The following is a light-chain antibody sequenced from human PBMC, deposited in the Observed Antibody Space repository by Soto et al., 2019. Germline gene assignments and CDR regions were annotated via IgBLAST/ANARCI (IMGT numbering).Light chain of an antibody. J-gene: IGKJ5*01. Sequence: PSTPSPSTLSATARDRVTITCRASQGISGYLAWYQQKPGKAPKLLIYAASTLQSGVPSRFSGSGSGTDFTLTISCLQSEDFATYYCQQYYSYPPITFGQGARLAI. CDR2: AAS. V-gene: IGKV1-8*01. CDR3: QQYYSYPPIT. CDR1: QGISGY.